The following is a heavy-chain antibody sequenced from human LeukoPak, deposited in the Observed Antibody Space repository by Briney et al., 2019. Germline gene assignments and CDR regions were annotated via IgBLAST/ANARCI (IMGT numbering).Heavy chain of an antibody. V-gene: IGHV3-23*01. CDR2: ISGNGVGT. CDR3: ASRKWFGETSFDY. CDR1: GFAFRSYG. J-gene: IGHJ4*02. Sequence: GGSLRLSCAASGFAFRSYGMSWVRQAPGKGLEWVSAISGNGVGTYYADSVKGRFTISRDNSKNTLYLQMNSLRSEDTAVYYCASRKWFGETSFDYWGQGTLVTVSS. D-gene: IGHD3-10*01.